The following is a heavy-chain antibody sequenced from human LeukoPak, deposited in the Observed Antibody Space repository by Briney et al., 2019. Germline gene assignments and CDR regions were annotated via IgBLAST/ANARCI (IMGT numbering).Heavy chain of an antibody. CDR3: ARTIGEFDP. Sequence: SETLSLTCSVSGGSISNYYWSWIRQPPAKGLEWIGYIYYTGSTNYNPSLKSRVTISADTSKNQFSLKLSSVTAADTAVYYCARTIGEFDPWGQGTLVTVSS. D-gene: IGHD3-3*01. V-gene: IGHV4-59*08. CDR2: IYYTGST. J-gene: IGHJ5*02. CDR1: GGSISNYY.